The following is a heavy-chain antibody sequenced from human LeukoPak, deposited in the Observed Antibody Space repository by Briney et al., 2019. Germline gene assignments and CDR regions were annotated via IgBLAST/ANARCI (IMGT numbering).Heavy chain of an antibody. CDR3: ARFYRIVVALDY. V-gene: IGHV4-39*01. D-gene: IGHD6-19*01. CDR1: GGSISSSSYY. CDR2: IYYSGST. Sequence: SETLSLTCTVSGGSISSSSYYWGSIRQPPGKGLEWIGNIYYSGSTYYNPSLKSRVTISVDTSKNQFSLKLSSVTAADTAVYYCARFYRIVVALDYWGQGTLVTVSS. J-gene: IGHJ4*02.